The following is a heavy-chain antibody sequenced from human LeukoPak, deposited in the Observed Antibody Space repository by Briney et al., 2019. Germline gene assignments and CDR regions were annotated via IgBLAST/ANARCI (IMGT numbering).Heavy chain of an antibody. D-gene: IGHD6-13*01. CDR1: GGSISTYY. Sequence: SETLSLTCTVSGGSISTYYWSWIRQPPGRGLEWIGFINYSGSTNYNPSLKGQFTISVDTSNNQFSLKLSSVTAADTAVYYCARHGSSRWSTFYYDYWGQGALDTVSS. CDR2: INYSGST. CDR3: ARHGSSRWSTFYYDY. V-gene: IGHV4-59*08. J-gene: IGHJ4*02.